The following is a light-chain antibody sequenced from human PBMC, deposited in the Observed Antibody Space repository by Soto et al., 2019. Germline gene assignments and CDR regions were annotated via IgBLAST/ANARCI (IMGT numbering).Light chain of an antibody. CDR3: CSYAGDYTVV. J-gene: IGLJ3*02. CDR1: RSDVGAYNY. Sequence: QSVLTQPRSVSGSPGQSVTISCTGTRSDVGAYNYVSWYQQHPGTAPKLMLYDINKRPSGVPDRFSGSKSGNTASLTISGLQAEDEADYYCCSYAGDYTVVFGGGTKVTVL. V-gene: IGLV2-11*01. CDR2: DIN.